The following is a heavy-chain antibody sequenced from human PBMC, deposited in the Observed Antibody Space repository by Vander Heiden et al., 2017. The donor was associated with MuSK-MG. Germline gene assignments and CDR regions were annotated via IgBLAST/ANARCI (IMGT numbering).Heavy chain of an antibody. CDR2: IYYSGST. V-gene: IGHV4-39*01. J-gene: IGHJ3*02. CDR3: ARLYCTNGVCYGGDEENAFDI. D-gene: IGHD2-8*01. CDR1: GGSISSSSYY. Sequence: QLQLQESGPGLVKPSETLSLTCTVSGGSISSSSYYWGWIRQPPGKGLEWIGSIYYSGSTYYNPSLKSRVTISVDTSKNQFSLKLSSVTAADTAVYYCARLYCTNGVCYGGDEENAFDIWGQGTMVTVSS.